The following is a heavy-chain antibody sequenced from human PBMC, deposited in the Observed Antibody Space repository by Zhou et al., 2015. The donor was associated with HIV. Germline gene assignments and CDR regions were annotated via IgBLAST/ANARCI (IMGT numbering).Heavy chain of an antibody. J-gene: IGHJ4*02. CDR1: GVTFSDYA. CDR2: VIPVFDTL. D-gene: IGHD6-19*01. V-gene: IGHV1-69*06. CDR3: ARKVAGVFFDY. Sequence: QVQLVQSGPEVRKPGSSVKVSCKASGVTFSDYAVNWVRQAPGQGLEWMGGVIPVFDTLNLAHKFQGRVTITADKSTNTTFLEVTNLKYDDTAVYYCARKVAGVFFDYWGQGSLVTVSS.